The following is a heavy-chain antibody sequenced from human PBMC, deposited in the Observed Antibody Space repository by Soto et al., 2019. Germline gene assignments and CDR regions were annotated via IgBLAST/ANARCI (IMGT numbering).Heavy chain of an antibody. CDR2: ISAYNGNT. V-gene: IGHV1-18*04. D-gene: IGHD4-17*01. Sequence: GXSVKVSCKPSVYTFTSYGISWVRQAPGQGLEWMGWISAYNGNTNYAQKLQGRVTMTTETSTSTAYMELRSLRSDDTAVYYCAREFDDYGDYCGYWGQGTLVTVSS. CDR1: VYTFTSYG. CDR3: AREFDDYGDYCGY. J-gene: IGHJ4*02.